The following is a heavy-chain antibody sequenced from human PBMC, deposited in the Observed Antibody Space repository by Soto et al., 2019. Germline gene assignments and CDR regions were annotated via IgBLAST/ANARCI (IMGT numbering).Heavy chain of an antibody. CDR2: ISGSGGST. CDR1: GFTFSSYA. J-gene: IGHJ3*02. Sequence: EVQLLESGGGLVQPGGSLRLSCAASGFTFSSYAMSWVRQAPGTGLEWVSVISGSGGSTYYADSVKGRFTISRDYSKNTLYLQMNSLRAEHSAVYYCAREYSSSWYWEAFDIWGQGTMVTVSS. V-gene: IGHV3-23*01. D-gene: IGHD6-13*01. CDR3: AREYSSSWYWEAFDI.